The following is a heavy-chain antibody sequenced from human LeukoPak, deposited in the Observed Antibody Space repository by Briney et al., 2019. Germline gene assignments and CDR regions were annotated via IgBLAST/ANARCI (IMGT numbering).Heavy chain of an antibody. CDR3: ARIYGSGSYDAFDI. D-gene: IGHD3-10*01. J-gene: IGHJ3*02. V-gene: IGHV5-51*01. CDR2: IYPGDSDD. Sequence: GESLKIFCWGSGYIFISYWIGWVRHMPGKGLVWMGIIYPGDSDDRYSSSVQGQVTILADKSISTAYRQWSSLKASDTAMYYCARIYGSGSYDAFDIWGQGTMVTVSS. CDR1: GYIFISYW.